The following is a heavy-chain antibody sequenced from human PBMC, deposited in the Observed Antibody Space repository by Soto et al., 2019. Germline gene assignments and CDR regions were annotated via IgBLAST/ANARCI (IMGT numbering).Heavy chain of an antibody. V-gene: IGHV1-18*01. CDR2: ISPYNDDT. Sequence: GASVKVSCKASGYSFSSYGISWVRQAPGQGLEWLGWISPYNDDTKYAQNLQGRVSMTTDTSTRTAYMHLRSLRSDDTAVYYCARGGYYDSSGSRNYHYYGMDVWGQGTTVTVSS. CDR3: ARGGYYDSSGSRNYHYYGMDV. J-gene: IGHJ6*02. CDR1: GYSFSSYG. D-gene: IGHD3-22*01.